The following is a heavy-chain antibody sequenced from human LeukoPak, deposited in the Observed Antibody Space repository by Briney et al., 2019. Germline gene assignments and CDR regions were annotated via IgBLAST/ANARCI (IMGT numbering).Heavy chain of an antibody. Sequence: GGSLRLSCAASGFTFSSYSMNWVRQAPGKGLEWVSSISSSSSYIYYADSVKGRFTISRDNAKNSLYLQMNSLRAEDTAVYYCARDQVAGNGDFDYWGQGTLVTVSS. CDR1: GFTFSSYS. V-gene: IGHV3-21*01. D-gene: IGHD6-19*01. CDR2: ISSSSSYI. CDR3: ARDQVAGNGDFDY. J-gene: IGHJ4*02.